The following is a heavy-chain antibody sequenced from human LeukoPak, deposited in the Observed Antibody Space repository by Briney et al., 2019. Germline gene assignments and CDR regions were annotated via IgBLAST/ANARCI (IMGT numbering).Heavy chain of an antibody. V-gene: IGHV3-23*01. J-gene: IGHJ5*01. D-gene: IGHD2-15*01. Sequence: GGSLRLSCAASGFTFSNYAMSWVRQTPGKGLECVSVVTGSGGDTYYTGSVNGRFTISRDNSKNTLYLQMNSLRAKDTAVYYCARGTLEHCSGASCYPLDSWGQGTLVTVSS. CDR2: VTGSGGDT. CDR1: GFTFSNYA. CDR3: ARGTLEHCSGASCYPLDS.